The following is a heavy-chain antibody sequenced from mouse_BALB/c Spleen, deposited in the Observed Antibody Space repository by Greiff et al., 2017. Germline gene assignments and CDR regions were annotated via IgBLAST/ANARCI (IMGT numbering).Heavy chain of an antibody. J-gene: IGHJ1*01. CDR3: ARHGPTRYFDV. CDR2: ISNGGGST. Sequence: EVKVVESGGGLVQPGGSLKLSCAASGFTFSSYTMSWVRQTPEKRLEWVAYISNGGGSTYYPDTVKGRFTISRDNAKNTLYLQMSSLKSEDTAMYYCARHGPTRYFDVWGAGTTVTVSS. CDR1: GFTFSSYT. V-gene: IGHV5-12-2*01.